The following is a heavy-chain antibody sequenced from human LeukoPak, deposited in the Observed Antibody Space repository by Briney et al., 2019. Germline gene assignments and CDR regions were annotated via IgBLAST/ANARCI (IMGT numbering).Heavy chain of an antibody. Sequence: GGSLRLSCEASGLTFNNYWMSWVRQAPGKGLEWVSAISGSGGSTYYADSVKGRFTISRDNSKNTLNLQMNSLRAEDTAVYYCARDLGQYYDTSDNWFDPWGQGTLVTVSS. D-gene: IGHD3-22*01. V-gene: IGHV3-23*01. J-gene: IGHJ5*02. CDR1: GLTFNNYW. CDR2: ISGSGGST. CDR3: ARDLGQYYDTSDNWFDP.